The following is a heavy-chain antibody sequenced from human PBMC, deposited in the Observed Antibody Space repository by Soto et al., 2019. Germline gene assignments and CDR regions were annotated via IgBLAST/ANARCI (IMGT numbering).Heavy chain of an antibody. V-gene: IGHV4-31*03. CDR2: IYYSGST. Sequence: QVQLQESGPGLVKPSQTLSLTCTVSGGSISSGYYYWSWIRQHPGKGLEWIGYIYYSGSTYYNPSLKSRVTISVNTSKNQFSLKLSSVTASDTAVYYCARWWSGSRQGFDPWGQGTLVTVSS. CDR1: GGSISSGYYY. CDR3: ARWWSGSRQGFDP. J-gene: IGHJ5*02. D-gene: IGHD3-3*01.